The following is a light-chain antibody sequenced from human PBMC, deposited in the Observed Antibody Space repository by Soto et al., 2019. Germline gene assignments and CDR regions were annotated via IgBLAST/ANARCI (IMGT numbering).Light chain of an antibody. Sequence: EIVVTQSRATLSLSPGERATLSCRASQSVSSYLAWYQQKPGQAPRLLIYGASTRASGVPDRFSGSGSGTEFILTISSLRSEDSAVYYCQHYNHWLWTFGQGTKADI. CDR1: QSVSSY. J-gene: IGKJ1*01. CDR2: GAS. V-gene: IGKV3-15*01. CDR3: QHYNHWLWT.